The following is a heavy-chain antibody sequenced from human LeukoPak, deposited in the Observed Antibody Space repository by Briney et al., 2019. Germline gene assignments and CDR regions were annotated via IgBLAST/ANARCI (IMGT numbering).Heavy chain of an antibody. CDR2: ISSSSSYI. CDR3: AGYCNGGDCSSVDY. CDR1: GFTFSSYS. Sequence: GGPLRLSCAASGFTFSSYSMNWVRQAPGKGLEWVSSISSSSSYIYYADSVKGRFTISRDNAKNSLFLQMNSLRAEDTAVYYCAGYCNGGDCSSVDYWGQGTLVTVSS. D-gene: IGHD2-15*01. V-gene: IGHV3-21*04. J-gene: IGHJ4*02.